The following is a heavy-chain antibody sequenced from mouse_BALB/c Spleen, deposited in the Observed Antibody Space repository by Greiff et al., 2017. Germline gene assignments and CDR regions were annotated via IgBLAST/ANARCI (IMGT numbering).Heavy chain of an antibody. J-gene: IGHJ3*01. V-gene: IGHV14-3*02. CDR1: GFNIKDTY. Sequence: VQLQQSGAELVKPGASVKLSCTASGFNIKDTYMHWVKQRPEQGLEWIGRIDPANGNTKYDPKFQGKATITADTSSNTAYLQLSSLTSEDTAVYYCARSYYDYDGAGFAYWGQGTLVTVSA. D-gene: IGHD2-4*01. CDR3: ARSYYDYDGAGFAY. CDR2: IDPANGNT.